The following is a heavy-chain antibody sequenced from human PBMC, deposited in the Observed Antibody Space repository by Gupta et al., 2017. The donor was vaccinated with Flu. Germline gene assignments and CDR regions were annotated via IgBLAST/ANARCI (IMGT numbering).Heavy chain of an antibody. CDR2: SGDRGYGT. CDR3: AGVAVSSTAYYYGIDV. D-gene: IGHD3-10*01. J-gene: IGHJ6*01. V-gene: IGHV3-23*01. CDR1: A. Sequence: AMTWVRQAPGKGVGWVSSSGDRGYGTYSADVVNGRFLISRDSSNSMFYLQMHSPTPEDTAMYYCAGVAVSSTAYYYGIDVCG.